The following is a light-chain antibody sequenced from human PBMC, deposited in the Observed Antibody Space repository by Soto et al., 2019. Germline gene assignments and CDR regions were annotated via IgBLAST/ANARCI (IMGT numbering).Light chain of an antibody. V-gene: IGLV2-14*01. CDR1: SSDIGDYDY. Sequence: QSALTQHASVSGSPGQSITTSCTGSSSDIGDYDYVSWYQQHPGKAPKVLISEVSNRPSGVSNRFSGSKSGNTASLTIPGLQAEDEADYYCNSYATGNTRVFGTGTKVTVL. CDR3: NSYATGNTRV. J-gene: IGLJ1*01. CDR2: EVS.